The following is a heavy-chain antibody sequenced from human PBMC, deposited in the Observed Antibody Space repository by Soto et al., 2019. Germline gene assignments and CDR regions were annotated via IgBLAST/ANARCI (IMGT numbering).Heavy chain of an antibody. D-gene: IGHD5-12*01. CDR3: AREIFGRSNPHIVATILPFDP. CDR2: ISSSSSYI. CDR1: GFTFSSYS. V-gene: IGHV3-21*01. J-gene: IGHJ5*02. Sequence: EVQLVESGGGLVKPGGSLRLSCAASGFTFSSYSMNWVRQAPGKGLEWVSSISSSSSYIYYADSVKGRFTITRDNAKNSMYLQMNRLRAEDTAVYYCAREIFGRSNPHIVATILPFDPWGQGTLVTVSS.